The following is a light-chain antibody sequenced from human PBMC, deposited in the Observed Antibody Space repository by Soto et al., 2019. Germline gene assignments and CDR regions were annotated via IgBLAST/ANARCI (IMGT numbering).Light chain of an antibody. CDR1: SSNIGSNY. V-gene: IGLV1-47*01. CDR3: AAWDDSLSGSAV. CDR2: RNN. J-gene: IGLJ7*01. Sequence: QSVLTQPPSASGTPGQRVTISCSGSSSNIGSNYVYWYQQLPGTAPKLLIYRNNQRPSGVPDRFSGSKSGTSASLVISGLRSEDEADYYCAAWDDSLSGSAVFGGGTQLTVL.